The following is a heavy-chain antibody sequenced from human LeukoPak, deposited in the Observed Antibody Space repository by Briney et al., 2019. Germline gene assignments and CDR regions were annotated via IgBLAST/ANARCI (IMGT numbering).Heavy chain of an antibody. V-gene: IGHV3-64D*06. J-gene: IGHJ4*02. Sequence: SGGSLRLSCSASGSIFSNYAMHWVRQAPGKGLEYVSAISSNGGSTYYADSVKGRFTISRDNSKNTLYLQMSSLRAEDTAVYYCVKGKGIAVTSLDYWGQGTLVTVSS. CDR2: ISSNGGST. D-gene: IGHD6-19*01. CDR1: GSIFSNYA. CDR3: VKGKGIAVTSLDY.